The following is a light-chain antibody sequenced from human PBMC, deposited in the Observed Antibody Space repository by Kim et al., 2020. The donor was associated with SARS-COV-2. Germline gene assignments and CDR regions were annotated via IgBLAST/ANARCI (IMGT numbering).Light chain of an antibody. CDR1: QSVSSK. CDR2: GAS. CDR3: QQYNDWRPPWT. Sequence: EIVMTQSPATLSVSPGERATLSCRASQSVSSKLAWYQQKPGQAPRLLIYGASTRATGIPARFSGSGSGTEFTLTISSLQSEDVAVYYCQQYNDWRPPWTFGPGTKVDIK. J-gene: IGKJ1*01. V-gene: IGKV3-15*01.